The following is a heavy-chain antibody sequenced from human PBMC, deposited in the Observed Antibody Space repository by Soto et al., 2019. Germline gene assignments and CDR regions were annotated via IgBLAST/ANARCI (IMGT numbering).Heavy chain of an antibody. J-gene: IGHJ4*02. CDR1: GFTFSSYE. CDR3: AGGRRGSYEFDY. CDR2: ISSSGSTI. Sequence: GGSLRLSCAASGFTFSSYEMNWVRQAPGKGLEWVSYISSSGSTIYYADSVKGRFTISRDNAKNSLYLQMNILRAEDTAVYYCAGGRRGSYEFDYWGQGTLGTVSS. V-gene: IGHV3-48*03. D-gene: IGHD1-26*01.